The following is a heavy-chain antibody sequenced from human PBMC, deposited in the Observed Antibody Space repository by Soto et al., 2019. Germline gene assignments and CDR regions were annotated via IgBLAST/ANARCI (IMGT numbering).Heavy chain of an antibody. Sequence: SETLSLTCTVSCGSITSSSHFWGWVRQPPGKGRDGIGTIYFTWNTYYTPSLRSRLTMSIYTSKNEFSLRLNSVTAADTAVYYCAGQTFTIAAASYGRSNWFDPWGPGTLVTVSS. D-gene: IGHD6-25*01. CDR1: CGSITSSSHF. CDR3: AGQTFTIAAASYGRSNWFDP. CDR2: IYFTWNT. V-gene: IGHV4-39*01. J-gene: IGHJ5*02.